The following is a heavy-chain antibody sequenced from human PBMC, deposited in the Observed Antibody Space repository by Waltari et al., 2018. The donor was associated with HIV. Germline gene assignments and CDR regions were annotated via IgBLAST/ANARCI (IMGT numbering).Heavy chain of an antibody. CDR2: MNREWSSA. CDR1: GFIFSSYW. J-gene: IGHJ6*02. V-gene: IGHV3-74*01. Sequence: EVQLVESGGGLIQPGGSLRLSCAASGFIFSSYWMHWVSQAPGQGLVCVSRMNREWSSATYADTVRGRFTISRDNAKNPLYLQMNSLGAEDTAEYFCARGGYCSSAGCYASRYYFIMDVWGQGTTVTVSS. D-gene: IGHD2-2*01. CDR3: ARGGYCSSAGCYASRYYFIMDV.